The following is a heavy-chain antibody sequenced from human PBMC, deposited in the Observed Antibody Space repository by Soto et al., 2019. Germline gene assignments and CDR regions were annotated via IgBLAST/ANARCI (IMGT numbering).Heavy chain of an antibody. Sequence: GGSLRLSCAASGLTFSDYGMIWVRQAPGRGLEWVSAISGSGSTFYADSVKGRFTISRDNSKNTLFLQMNSLRAQDTAVYYCAKDYLRWAQPWGQGTLVTVSS. CDR1: GLTFSDYG. CDR3: AKDYLRWAQP. CDR2: ISGSGST. D-gene: IGHD1-26*01. J-gene: IGHJ5*02. V-gene: IGHV3-23*01.